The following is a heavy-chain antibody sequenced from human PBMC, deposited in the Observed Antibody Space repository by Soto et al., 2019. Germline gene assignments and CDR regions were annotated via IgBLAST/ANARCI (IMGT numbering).Heavy chain of an antibody. Sequence: EVQLVESGGGLVQPGGSLRLSCAASEFTFSSYWMHWVRQAPGKGLVWVSRINGDVSNTSYADSVKGRFTFSRDNTKNTLYLQMNGLRAEDTAVYYCARGRWFFDYWGEGTLVTVSS. CDR2: INGDVSNT. D-gene: IGHD2-15*01. V-gene: IGHV3-74*01. CDR3: ARGRWFFDY. J-gene: IGHJ4*02. CDR1: EFTFSSYW.